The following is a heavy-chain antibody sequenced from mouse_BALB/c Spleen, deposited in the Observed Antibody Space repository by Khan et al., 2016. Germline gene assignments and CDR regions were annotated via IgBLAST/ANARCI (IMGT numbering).Heavy chain of an antibody. CDR3: ARAGYYGYLAY. Sequence: EVQLQESGGGLVQPGGSLKLSCAASGFDFRGYWMSWVRQAPGKGLEWIGEINPDSRTIKYSPSLKDKFTISRDNAKSTTYLQISKVRSDDTALYYCARAGYYGYLAYWGQGTLVSISA. V-gene: IGHV4-1*02. D-gene: IGHD1-1*01. CDR2: INPDSRTI. CDR1: GFDFRGYW. J-gene: IGHJ3*01.